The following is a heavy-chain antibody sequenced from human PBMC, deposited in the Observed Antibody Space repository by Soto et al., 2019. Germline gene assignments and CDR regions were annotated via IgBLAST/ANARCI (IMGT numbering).Heavy chain of an antibody. CDR2: INTYNGNT. D-gene: IGHD3-16*01. CDR1: GYTFTRYG. J-gene: IGHJ6*02. Sequence: QVQLVQSGAEVKNPGASVKVSCKASGYTFTRYGIGWARQAPGQGLEWMGWINTYNGNTNYAQNVQGRVTLTTDTSTSTAYMERRSLRSNDTDIYYCAMVDVYVTPSPQDVWGQGTTVIVSS. V-gene: IGHV1-18*01. CDR3: AMVDVYVTPSPQDV.